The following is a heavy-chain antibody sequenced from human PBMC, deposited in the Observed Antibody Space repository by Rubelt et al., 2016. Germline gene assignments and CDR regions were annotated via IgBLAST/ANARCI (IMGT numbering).Heavy chain of an antibody. CDR2: IYYGGST. CDR3: ARVGRGWFLDP. V-gene: IGHV4-59*01. D-gene: IGHD6-19*01. J-gene: IGHJ5*02. CDR1: GGSISSYY. Sequence: QVQLQESGPGLVKPSETLSLTCSVSGGSISSYYWSWIRQPPGKGLEYIGYIYYGGSTNYNPSLKSRVTISVDTAKNQFSRNLGYVSAADTAVYYGARVGRGWFLDPWGRGTLVTVSS.